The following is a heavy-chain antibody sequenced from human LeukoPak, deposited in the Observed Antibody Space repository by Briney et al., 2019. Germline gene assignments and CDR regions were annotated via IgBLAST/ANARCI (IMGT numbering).Heavy chain of an antibody. Sequence: GGSLRLSCAASGFTFSSYAMHWVRQAPGKGLEWVAVISYDGSNKYYADSVRGRFTISRDNSRNTLYLQMNSLRAEDTAVYYCARDRQHYDILTGYYSDNWGQGTLVTVSS. CDR2: ISYDGSNK. D-gene: IGHD3-9*01. CDR3: ARDRQHYDILTGYYSDN. V-gene: IGHV3-30*14. J-gene: IGHJ4*02. CDR1: GFTFSSYA.